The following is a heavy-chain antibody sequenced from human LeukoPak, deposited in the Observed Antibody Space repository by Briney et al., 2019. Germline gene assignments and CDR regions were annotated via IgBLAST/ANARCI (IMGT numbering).Heavy chain of an antibody. D-gene: IGHD2/OR15-2a*01. J-gene: IGHJ6*02. CDR2: ISYDGSNK. CDR1: EFTFSGYG. Sequence: PGGSLRLSCAASEFTFSGYGMHWVRQAAGKGLEWVAVISYDGSNKHYADSVKGRFTISRDNSKNTLYLQMNSLRAEDTAVYYCAKYVSAKGPPYALDVWGQGTTVTVSS. V-gene: IGHV3-30*18. CDR3: AKYVSAKGPPYALDV.